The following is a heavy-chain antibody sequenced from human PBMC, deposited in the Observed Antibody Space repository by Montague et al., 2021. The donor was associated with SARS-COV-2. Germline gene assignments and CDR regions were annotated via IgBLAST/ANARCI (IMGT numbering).Heavy chain of an antibody. J-gene: IGHJ4*02. D-gene: IGHD3-3*01. CDR3: ARAPVAHITIFGVVTSFDY. Sequence: ETLSLTCTVSGGSISSYYRSWIRQPPGKGLEWIGYIYYSGSTNYNPSLKSRVTISVDTSKNQFSLKLSSVTAADTAVYYCARAPVAHITIFGVVTSFDYWGQGTLVTVSS. V-gene: IGHV4-59*01. CDR1: GGSISSYY. CDR2: IYYSGST.